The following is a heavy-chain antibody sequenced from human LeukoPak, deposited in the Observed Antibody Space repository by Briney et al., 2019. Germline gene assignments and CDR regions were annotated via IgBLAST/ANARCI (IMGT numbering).Heavy chain of an antibody. CDR1: GGSFGGYY. CDR3: ARETVGLLWFGEPHPYGMDV. D-gene: IGHD3-10*01. V-gene: IGHV4-34*01. Sequence: SETLSLTCAVYGGSFGGYYWSWIRQPPGKGLEWIGEINHSGSTNYNPSLKSQVTISVDTSKNQFSLKLSSVTAADTAVYYCARETVGLLWFGEPHPYGMDVWGQGTTVTVSS. CDR2: INHSGST. J-gene: IGHJ6*02.